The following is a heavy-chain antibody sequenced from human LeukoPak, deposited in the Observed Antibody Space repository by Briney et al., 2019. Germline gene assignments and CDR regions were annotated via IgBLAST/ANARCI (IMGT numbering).Heavy chain of an antibody. CDR1: GGSISTYY. D-gene: IGHD2-21*02. CDR3: AREVYCGGDCYYYFDS. CDR2: VYYVGST. V-gene: IGHV4-59*01. Sequence: SETLSLTCTVTGGSISTYYWSWIRQSPGKVLEWIGYVYYVGSTSYNPSLVGRVTISVDTSKNQFSLKLRSVTAADTAVYYCAREVYCGGDCYYYFDSWGQGTLVTVSS. J-gene: IGHJ4*02.